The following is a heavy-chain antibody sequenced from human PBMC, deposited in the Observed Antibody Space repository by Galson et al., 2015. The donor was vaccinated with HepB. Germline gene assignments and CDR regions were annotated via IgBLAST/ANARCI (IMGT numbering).Heavy chain of an antibody. Sequence: SLRLSCAASEFTFSSYGMHWVRQAPGKGLEWVAVISYDGSNKYYADSVKGRFTISRDNSKNTLYLQMSSLKASDTAMYYCARTGVGYCSGGSCYSLDYWGQGTLVTVSS. CDR3: ARTGVGYCSGGSCYSLDY. CDR1: EFTFSSYG. J-gene: IGHJ4*02. V-gene: IGHV3-30*03. CDR2: ISYDGSNK. D-gene: IGHD2-15*01.